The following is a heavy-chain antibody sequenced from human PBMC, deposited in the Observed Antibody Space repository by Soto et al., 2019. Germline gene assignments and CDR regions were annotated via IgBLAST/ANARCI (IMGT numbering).Heavy chain of an antibody. CDR1: GFSFSSYA. D-gene: IGHD1-20*01. J-gene: IGHJ4*02. V-gene: IGHV3-23*01. CDR2: MSGTSGTT. CDR3: AKEYNWNDYFDF. Sequence: VRLSCAASGFSFSSYAMSWVRQAPGKGLEWVSTMSGTSGTTYYADSVKGRFTISRDNSENTLFLQMNSLRAEDAAIYYCAKEYNWNDYFDFWGQGTPVTVSS.